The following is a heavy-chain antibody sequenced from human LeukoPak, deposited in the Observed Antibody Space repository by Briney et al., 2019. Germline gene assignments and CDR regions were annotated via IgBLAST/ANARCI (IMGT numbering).Heavy chain of an antibody. V-gene: IGHV4-34*01. D-gene: IGHD6-13*01. CDR1: GGSFSGYY. J-gene: IGHJ5*02. Sequence: SETLSLTCAVYGGSFSGYYWSWVRQPPGKGLEWIGEINHSGSTNYNPSLKSRVTISVDTSKNQFSLKLSSVTAADTAVYYCARGSRQQQTRVGWFDPWGQGTLVTVSS. CDR2: INHSGST. CDR3: ARGSRQQQTRVGWFDP.